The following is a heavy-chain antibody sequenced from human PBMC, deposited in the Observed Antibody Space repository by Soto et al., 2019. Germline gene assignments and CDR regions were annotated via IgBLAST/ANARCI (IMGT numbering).Heavy chain of an antibody. CDR1: GGTFSSYA. CDR3: ASHSGSSPEGRYYYGMDV. D-gene: IGHD1-26*01. Sequence: QVQLVQSGAEVKKPGSSVKVSCKASGGTFSSYAISWVRQAPGQGLEWMGGIIPIFGTADYAQKFQGRVTITADESTRTAYMELSSLTSEDTAVYYCASHSGSSPEGRYYYGMDVWGQGTTVTVSS. CDR2: IIPIFGTA. V-gene: IGHV1-69*12. J-gene: IGHJ6*02.